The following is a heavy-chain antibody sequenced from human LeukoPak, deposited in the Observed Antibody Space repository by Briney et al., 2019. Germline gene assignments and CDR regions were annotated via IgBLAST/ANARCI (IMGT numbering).Heavy chain of an antibody. CDR3: ARASTEGYSGYEFDY. Sequence: SETLSLTCAVSGGSISSGGYSWSWIRQPPGKGLEWIGYIYHSGSTYYNPSLKSRVTISVDRSKNQFSLKLSSVTAADTAVYYCARASTEGYSGYEFDYWGQGTLVTVSS. D-gene: IGHD5-12*01. V-gene: IGHV4-30-2*01. CDR2: IYHSGST. CDR1: GGSISSGGYS. J-gene: IGHJ4*02.